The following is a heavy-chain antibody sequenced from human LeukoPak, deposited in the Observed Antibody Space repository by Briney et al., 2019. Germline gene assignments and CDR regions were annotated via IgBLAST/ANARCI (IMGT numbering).Heavy chain of an antibody. CDR1: GFTFGSYG. J-gene: IGHJ4*02. D-gene: IGHD3-22*01. CDR2: ISPSGDRT. CDR3: AIMHGYYDGSGYWVQ. V-gene: IGHV3-23*01. Sequence: GGYLRLSCAASGFTFGSYGMSWVRQAPGKGLEWVSFISPSGDRTSNADSVEGRFTISRDNPRDTLYLQMNSLRDEDTAGYYCAIMHGYYDGSGYWVQWGQGTLVTVSS.